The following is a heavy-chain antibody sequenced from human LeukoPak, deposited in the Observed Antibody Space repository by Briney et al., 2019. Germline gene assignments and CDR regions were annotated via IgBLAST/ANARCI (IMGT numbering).Heavy chain of an antibody. CDR2: INHSGST. V-gene: IGHV4-34*01. J-gene: IGHJ4*02. CDR1: GGSFSGYY. CDR3: ARGGYFDY. Sequence: KTSETLSLTCAVYGGSFSGYYWSWIRQPPGKGLEWIGEINHSGSTNYNPPLKSRVTISVDTSKNQFSLKLSSVSAADTAVYYCARGGYFDYWGQGTLVTVSS.